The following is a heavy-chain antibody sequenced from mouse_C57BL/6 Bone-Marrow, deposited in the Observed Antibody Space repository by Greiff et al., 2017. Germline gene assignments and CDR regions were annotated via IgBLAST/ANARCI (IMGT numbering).Heavy chain of an antibody. CDR1: GYTFTSYW. CDR2: IDPSDSYT. D-gene: IGHD3-2*02. V-gene: IGHV1-50*01. J-gene: IGHJ1*03. CDR3: ARGLDSSGNWYFDV. Sequence: QVQLQQPGAELVKPGASVKLSCKASGYTFTSYWMQWVKQRPGQGLEWIGEIDPSDSYTNYNQKFKGKATLTVDTSSSTAYMQLSSLTSEDCAVYYCARGLDSSGNWYFDVWGTGTTVTVSS.